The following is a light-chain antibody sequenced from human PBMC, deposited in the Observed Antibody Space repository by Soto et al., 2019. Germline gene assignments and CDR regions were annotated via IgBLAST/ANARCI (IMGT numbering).Light chain of an antibody. CDR3: SSYTSSSTPLYV. Sequence: QSALAQPASVSGSPGQSITISCTGTSIDVGGYNSVSWYQQHPGKAPKLMIYEVSNRPSGLSDRSSGSKSGNTASLTISGLQAEDEADYYCSSYTSSSTPLYVFGTGTKVTVL. J-gene: IGLJ1*01. V-gene: IGLV2-14*01. CDR1: SIDVGGYNS. CDR2: EVS.